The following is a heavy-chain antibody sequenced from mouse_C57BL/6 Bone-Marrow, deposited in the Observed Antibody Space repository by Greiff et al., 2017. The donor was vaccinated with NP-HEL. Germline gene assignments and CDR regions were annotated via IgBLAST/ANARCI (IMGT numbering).Heavy chain of an antibody. Sequence: EVMLVESGGGLVKPGGSLKLSCAASGFTFSSYAMSWVRQTPEKRLEWVATISDGGSYTYYPDNVKGRFTISRDNAKNNLYLQMSHLKSEDTAMYYCAREPTYYGSSYDWYFDVWGTGTTVTGSS. CDR2: ISDGGSYT. J-gene: IGHJ1*03. D-gene: IGHD1-1*01. CDR3: AREPTYYGSSYDWYFDV. CDR1: GFTFSSYA. V-gene: IGHV5-4*01.